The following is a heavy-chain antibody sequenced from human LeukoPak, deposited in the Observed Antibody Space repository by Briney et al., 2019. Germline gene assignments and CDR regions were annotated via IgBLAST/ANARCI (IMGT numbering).Heavy chain of an antibody. D-gene: IGHD4-17*01. CDR2: IYTSGST. V-gene: IGHV4-4*09. CDR1: GGSISSYY. Sequence: SETLSLTCTVSGGSISSYYWSWIRQPPGKGLEWIGYIYTSGSTNYNPSLKSRVTISVDTSKNQFSLKLSSVTAADTAVYYCARESYGDYVFDYWGQGTLVTVSS. J-gene: IGHJ4*02. CDR3: ARESYGDYVFDY.